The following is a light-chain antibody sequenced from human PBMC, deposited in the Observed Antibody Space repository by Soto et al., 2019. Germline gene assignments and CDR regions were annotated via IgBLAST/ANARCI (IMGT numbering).Light chain of an antibody. CDR2: GAS. J-gene: IGKJ1*01. CDR3: QHYVTALTT. CDR1: QCVXSSY. V-gene: IGKV3-20*01. Sequence: EILLTQSAGAVSLSPGERATLSCGASQCVXSSYLAWYQQKPGQAPSLRXVGASIRVTGIPDRLIGSGSATDFTLTISRLEPEYFLVYYCQHYVTALTTFGQGTKVDIK.